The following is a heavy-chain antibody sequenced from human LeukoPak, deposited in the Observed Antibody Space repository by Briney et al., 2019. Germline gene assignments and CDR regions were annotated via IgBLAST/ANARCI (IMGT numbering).Heavy chain of an antibody. CDR3: ARGAPYYDFWSGSDWFDP. CDR2: ISISSSYI. J-gene: IGHJ5*02. V-gene: IGHV3-21*01. D-gene: IGHD3-3*01. Sequence: GGSLRLSCAASGFTFSSYSMNWVRQAPGKGLEWVSSISISSSYIYYADSVKGRFTISRDNAKNSLYLQMNSLRAEDTAVYYCARGAPYYDFWSGSDWFDPWGQGTLVTVSS. CDR1: GFTFSSYS.